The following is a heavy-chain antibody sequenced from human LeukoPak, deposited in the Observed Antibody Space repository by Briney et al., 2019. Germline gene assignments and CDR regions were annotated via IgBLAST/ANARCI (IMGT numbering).Heavy chain of an antibody. V-gene: IGHV3-23*01. CDR2: ISGSGGST. Sequence: GGSLRLSCAASGFTFSSYAMSWVRQPPGKGLEWVSAISGSGGSTYYADSVKGRFTISRDNSKNTLYLQMNSLRAEDTAVYYCAKFSTQISRFDYWGQGTLVTVSS. J-gene: IGHJ4*02. CDR1: GFTFSSYA. CDR3: AKFSTQISRFDY. D-gene: IGHD2-2*01.